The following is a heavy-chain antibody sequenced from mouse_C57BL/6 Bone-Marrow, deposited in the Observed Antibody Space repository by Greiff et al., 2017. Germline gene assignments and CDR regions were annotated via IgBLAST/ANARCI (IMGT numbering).Heavy chain of an antibody. CDR3: ARDSLYYGSFYAMDY. CDR2: IRNKANGYTT. CDR1: GFTFTDYY. Sequence: EVQGVESGGGLVQPGGSLSLSCAASGFTFTDYYMSWVRQPPGKALEWLGFIRNKANGYTTEYSASVKGRFTISRDNSQSILYLQMNALRAEDSATYYCARDSLYYGSFYAMDYWGQGTSVTVSS. J-gene: IGHJ4*01. D-gene: IGHD2-2*01. V-gene: IGHV7-3*01.